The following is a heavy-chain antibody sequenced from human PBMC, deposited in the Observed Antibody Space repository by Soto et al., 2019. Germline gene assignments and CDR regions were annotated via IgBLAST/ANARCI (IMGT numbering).Heavy chain of an antibody. CDR2: ISSSSSYI. J-gene: IGHJ4*02. D-gene: IGHD3-3*01. CDR3: AIFFVFWRASHHIVY. Sequence: GGSLRLSCAASGFTFSSYSMNWVRQAPGTGLEWVSSISSSSSYIYYADSLKGRFTISRDNAKNSLYLQMNSLRAEDTAVYYCAIFFVFWRASHHIVYWGPGLRVTVFS. V-gene: IGHV3-21*01. CDR1: GFTFSSYS.